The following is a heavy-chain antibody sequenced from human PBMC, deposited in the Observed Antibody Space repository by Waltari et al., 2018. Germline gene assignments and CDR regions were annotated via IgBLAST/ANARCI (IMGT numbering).Heavy chain of an antibody. J-gene: IGHJ4*02. CDR1: GYTLSNYD. CDR3: ARAVRYQLLSDF. D-gene: IGHD2-2*01. Sequence: VQLVQSGAEVKTPGASVKLSCTTSGYTLSNYDVSWVRQAPGRGLEWMGWMNPNSGNLGFAQGFQGRVMCTADTSTTTAYMELTNLRSDDTAIYFCARAVRYQLLSDFWGQGTLVTVSS. V-gene: IGHV1-8*03. CDR2: MNPNSGNL.